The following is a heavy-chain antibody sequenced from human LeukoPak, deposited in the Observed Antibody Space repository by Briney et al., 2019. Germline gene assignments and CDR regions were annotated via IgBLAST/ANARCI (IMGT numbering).Heavy chain of an antibody. CDR1: GFTFSNYG. V-gene: IGHV3-30*02. CDR2: IRFDGSNK. Sequence: GGSLRLSCAASGFTFSNYGVHWVRQAPGKGLEWVSFIRFDGSNKYYADSVKGRFTISRDSSKNTLYLQMNSLRAEDTAVYYCAKDQYFVTGYYSHMDVWDKGTTVTISS. CDR3: AKDQYFVTGYYSHMDV. D-gene: IGHD2-21*02. J-gene: IGHJ6*03.